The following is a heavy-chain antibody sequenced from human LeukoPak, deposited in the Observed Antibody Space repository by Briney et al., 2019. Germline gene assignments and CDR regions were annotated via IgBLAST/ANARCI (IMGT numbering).Heavy chain of an antibody. CDR2: IRSKAYGGTT. D-gene: IGHD5-18*01. CDR3: TRGARRGYSYDAFDI. CDR1: GFTFGDYA. Sequence: PVGSLRLSCTVSGFTFGDYAMSWFRQAPGKGLEWVGFIRSKAYGGTTEYAASVKGRFTISRNDSKSIAYLQMNSLKTEDTAVYYCTRGARRGYSYDAFDIWGQGTMVTVSS. J-gene: IGHJ3*02. V-gene: IGHV3-49*03.